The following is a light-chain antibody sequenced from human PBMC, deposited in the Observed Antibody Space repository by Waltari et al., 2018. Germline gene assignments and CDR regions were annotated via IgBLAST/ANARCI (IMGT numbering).Light chain of an antibody. CDR3: SSFAGSNTVK. Sequence: QSALTQPPSASGPPGQPVPISCTGTSRDVGGFNYFSWYQQYPGKAPKLIVYEVSKRPSGVPDRFSGSKSGNTASLTVSGLQAEDEADYYCSSFAGSNTVKFGGGTKLTVL. CDR1: SRDVGGFNY. J-gene: IGLJ2*01. CDR2: EVS. V-gene: IGLV2-8*01.